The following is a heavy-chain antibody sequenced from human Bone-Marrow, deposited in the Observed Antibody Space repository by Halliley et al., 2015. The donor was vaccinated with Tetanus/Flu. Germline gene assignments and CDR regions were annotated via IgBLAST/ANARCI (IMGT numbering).Heavy chain of an antibody. CDR2: IQSGGFT. J-gene: IGHJ4*02. Sequence: IQSGGFTYYAESVKGRFTISRDSSENTLYLQMNSLRPEDTAVYYCASWAGTNYYGSGSPPLDYWGQGTLVTVSS. V-gene: IGHV3-53*01. D-gene: IGHD3-10*01. CDR3: ASWAGTNYYGSGSPPLDY.